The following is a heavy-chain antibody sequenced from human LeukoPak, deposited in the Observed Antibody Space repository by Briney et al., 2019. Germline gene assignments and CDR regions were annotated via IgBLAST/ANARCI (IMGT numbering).Heavy chain of an antibody. Sequence: GGSLRLSCAASGFTFSSYGMHWVRQAPGKGLEWVAVISYDGSNKYYADSVEGRFTISRDNSKNTLYLEMNSLRSEDRAVYHCAKDHCSSTTCYDLFDPWGQGTLVTASS. CDR2: ISYDGSNK. V-gene: IGHV3-30*18. CDR1: GFTFSSYG. CDR3: AKDHCSSTTCYDLFDP. J-gene: IGHJ5*02. D-gene: IGHD2-2*01.